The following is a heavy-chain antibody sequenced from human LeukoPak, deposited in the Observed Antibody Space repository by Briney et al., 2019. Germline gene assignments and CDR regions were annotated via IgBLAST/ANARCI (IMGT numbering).Heavy chain of an antibody. V-gene: IGHV3-7*03. Sequence: PGGSLRLSCAASGFALSSHWMTWVRQVPGRGPEWVANVNRDGSETYYLDSVKGRFTISKDNAKNSLYLQMNSLRAEDTAVYYCAKDGAGVTADASDIWGQGTMVTVSS. CDR2: VNRDGSET. CDR3: AKDGAGVTADASDI. D-gene: IGHD2-21*02. CDR1: GFALSSHW. J-gene: IGHJ3*02.